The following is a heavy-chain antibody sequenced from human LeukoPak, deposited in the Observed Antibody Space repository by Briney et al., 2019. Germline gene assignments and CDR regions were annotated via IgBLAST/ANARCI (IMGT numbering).Heavy chain of an antibody. Sequence: PSETLSLTCAVYGGSFSGYYWSWIRQPPGKGLEWIGEINHSGSTNYNPSLKSRVTISVDTSKNQFSLKLRSVTAADTAVYYCARGRRSARPPPLDYWGQGTLVTVSS. CDR3: ARGRRSARPPPLDY. D-gene: IGHD6-6*01. J-gene: IGHJ4*02. CDR1: GGSFSGYY. CDR2: INHSGST. V-gene: IGHV4-34*01.